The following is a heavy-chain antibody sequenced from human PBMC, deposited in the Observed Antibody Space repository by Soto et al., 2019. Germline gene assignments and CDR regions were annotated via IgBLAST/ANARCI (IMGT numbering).Heavy chain of an antibody. V-gene: IGHV4-59*01. CDR2: IYYSGST. Sequence: PSETLSLTCTVSGGSISSYYWSWIRQPPGKGLEWIGYIYYSGSTNYNPSLKSRVTISVDTSKNQFSLKLSSVTAADTAVYYCARGTYCSGGICYSDYYYHYYMAVWGQGTSVPVSS. CDR1: GGSISSYY. CDR3: ARGTYCSGGICYSDYYYHYYMAV. D-gene: IGHD2-15*01. J-gene: IGHJ6*03.